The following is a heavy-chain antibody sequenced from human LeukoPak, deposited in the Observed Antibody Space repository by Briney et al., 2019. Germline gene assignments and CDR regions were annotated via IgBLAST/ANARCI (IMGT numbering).Heavy chain of an antibody. J-gene: IGHJ4*02. CDR3: ARMEGPGVILDSPFDY. CDR1: GGTFSSYA. Sequence: SVKVSCKASGGTFSSYAISWVRQAPGQGLEWVGGIIPIFGTANYAQKFQGRVTITADESTSTAYMELSSLRSEDTAVYYCARMEGPGVILDSPFDYWGQGTLVTVSS. D-gene: IGHD3-10*01. V-gene: IGHV1-69*13. CDR2: IIPIFGTA.